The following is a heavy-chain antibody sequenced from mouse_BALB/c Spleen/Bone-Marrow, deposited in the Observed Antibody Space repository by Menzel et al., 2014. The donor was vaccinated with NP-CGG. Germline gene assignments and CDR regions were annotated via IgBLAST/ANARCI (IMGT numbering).Heavy chain of an antibody. CDR3: SREGDRYQPAWFAY. D-gene: IGHD2-3*01. V-gene: IGHV5-6-5*01. Sequence: EVKVEESGGGLVKPGGSLKLSCAASGFTFSSYAMSWVRQTPEKRLEWVASISSGGSTCYPDSVKGRFTISRDNARKIRYLQMSSLRSEDSAMYYCSREGDRYQPAWFAYWGQGTLVTVSA. CDR2: ISSGGST. CDR1: GFTFSSYA. J-gene: IGHJ3*01.